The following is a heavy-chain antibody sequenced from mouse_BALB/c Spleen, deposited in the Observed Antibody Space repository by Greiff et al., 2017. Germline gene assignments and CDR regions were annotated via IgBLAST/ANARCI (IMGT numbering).Heavy chain of an antibody. Sequence: QVQLQQPGAELVKPGASVKLSCKASGYTFTSYWMHWVKQRPGQGLEWIGEINPSNGRTNYNEKFKSKATLTVDKSSSTAYMQLSSLTSEDSAVYYCARGGSYENWFAYWGQGTLVTVSA. CDR3: ARGGSYENWFAY. CDR2: INPSNGRT. CDR1: GYTFTSYW. V-gene: IGHV1S81*02. D-gene: IGHD1-1*02. J-gene: IGHJ3*01.